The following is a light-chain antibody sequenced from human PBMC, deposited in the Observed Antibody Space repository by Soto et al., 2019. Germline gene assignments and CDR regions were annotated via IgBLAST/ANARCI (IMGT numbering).Light chain of an antibody. V-gene: IGKV3-15*01. Sequence: EIVLTQSPATLSVSPGDRVTLSCRASESLFGFLAWYQQKPGQSPRLLIYGGSTRATGVPARFTGSGSASDFTLTISRLQSEDFAVYFCQSYHDWPFASGLGTKLEI. J-gene: IGKJ2*01. CDR1: ESLFGF. CDR2: GGS. CDR3: QSYHDWPFA.